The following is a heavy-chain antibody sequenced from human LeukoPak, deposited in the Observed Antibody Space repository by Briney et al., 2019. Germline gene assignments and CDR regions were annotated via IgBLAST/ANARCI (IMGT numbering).Heavy chain of an antibody. CDR2: ISGSGGST. CDR3: AKDPFIAAAGTGYYYMDV. J-gene: IGHJ6*03. CDR1: GFTFSNYG. V-gene: IGHV3-23*01. D-gene: IGHD6-13*01. Sequence: PGGSLRLSCAASGFTFSNYGMSWVRQAPGKGLEWVSAISGSGGSTNYADSVKGRFTISRDNSKNTLYLQMNSLRAEDTAVYYCAKDPFIAAAGTGYYYMDVWGQGTLVTVSS.